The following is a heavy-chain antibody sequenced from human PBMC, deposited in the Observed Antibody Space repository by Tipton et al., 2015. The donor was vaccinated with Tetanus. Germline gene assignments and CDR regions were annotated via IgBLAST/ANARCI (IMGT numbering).Heavy chain of an antibody. V-gene: IGHV1-46*01. CDR3: ARATDPSGWTYFDF. CDR1: GFPFSRPF. Sequence: QSGAEVKKPGASVKLSCATSGFPFSRPFIHWVRQAPGHGLEWMGLINPSGGGTTYAQKFRDRVTITRDTATSTVYMELSSLTSQDTAAYYCARATDPSGWTYFDFWGQGTLVPVSP. J-gene: IGHJ4*02. CDR2: INPSGGGT. D-gene: IGHD6-19*01.